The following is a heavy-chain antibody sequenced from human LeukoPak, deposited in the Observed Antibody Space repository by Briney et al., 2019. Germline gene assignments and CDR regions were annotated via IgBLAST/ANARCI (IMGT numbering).Heavy chain of an antibody. J-gene: IGHJ3*02. CDR3: ARQGTSSGWYWPRPKRIFDI. Sequence: SETLSLTCTVSGGSISSSRYYGGWIRQPPGKGLEWIGSMYYSGSTYYNPSLKSRVTISVDTSKNQFSLKPSSVTAADTAVYYCARQGTSSGWYWPRPKRIFDIWGQGTMVTVSS. D-gene: IGHD6-19*01. V-gene: IGHV4-39*01. CDR2: MYYSGST. CDR1: GGSISSSRYY.